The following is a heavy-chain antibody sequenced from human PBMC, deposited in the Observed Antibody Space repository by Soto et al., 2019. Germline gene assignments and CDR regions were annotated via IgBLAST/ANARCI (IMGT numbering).Heavy chain of an antibody. J-gene: IGHJ6*02. Sequence: ASVRVSCKASGYTFTRYYMHWVRQAPGQGLEWMGIINPTGGATTYAQKFQGRVTMTRDTSTSTVYMELSSLRSDDTAMYYCARGEAIAIYGSAVWGQGTTDPVS. CDR3: ARGEAIAIYGSAV. CDR1: GYTFTRYY. CDR2: INPTGGAT. V-gene: IGHV1-46*01.